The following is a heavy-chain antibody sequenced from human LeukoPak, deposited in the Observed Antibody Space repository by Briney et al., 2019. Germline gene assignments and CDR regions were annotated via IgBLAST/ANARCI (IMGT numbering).Heavy chain of an antibody. CDR1: GGSISSSSYY. CDR2: IYYSGST. J-gene: IGHJ5*02. Sequence: SETLSLTCTVSGGSISSSSYYWGWIRQPPGKGLEWIGSIYYSGSTYYNPSLKSRVTISVDTSKNQFSLKLSSVTAADTAVYYCARDEVRHLAVAGIAYNWFDPWGQGTLVTVSS. CDR3: ARDEVRHLAVAGIAYNWFDP. V-gene: IGHV4-39*07. D-gene: IGHD6-19*01.